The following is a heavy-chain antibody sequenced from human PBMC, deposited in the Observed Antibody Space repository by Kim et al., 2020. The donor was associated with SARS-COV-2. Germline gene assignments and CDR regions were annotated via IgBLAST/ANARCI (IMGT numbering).Heavy chain of an antibody. Sequence: ASVKVSCKASGYTFTSYYMHWVRQAPGQGLEWMGIINPSGGSTSYAQKFQGRVTMTRDTSTSTVYMELSSLRSEDTAVYYCARGPRGIYYDSSGYYYYWGQGTLVTVSS. V-gene: IGHV1-46*01. CDR1: GYTFTSYY. CDR2: INPSGGST. D-gene: IGHD3-22*01. CDR3: ARGPRGIYYDSSGYYYY. J-gene: IGHJ4*02.